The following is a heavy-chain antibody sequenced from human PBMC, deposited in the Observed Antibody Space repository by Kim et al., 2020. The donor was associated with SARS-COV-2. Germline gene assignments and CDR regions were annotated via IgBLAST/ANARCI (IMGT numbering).Heavy chain of an antibody. D-gene: IGHD6-13*01. V-gene: IGHV4-39*01. CDR2: IYYSGST. CDR3: ARHVPGIAAAGTGSTGMDV. CDR1: GGSISSSSYY. Sequence: SETLSLTCTVSGGSISSSSYYWGWIRQPPGKGLEWIGSIYYSGSTYYNPSLKSRVTISVDTSKNQFSLKLSSVTDADTAVYYCARHVPGIAAAGTGSTGMDVWGQGTTVTVSS. J-gene: IGHJ6*02.